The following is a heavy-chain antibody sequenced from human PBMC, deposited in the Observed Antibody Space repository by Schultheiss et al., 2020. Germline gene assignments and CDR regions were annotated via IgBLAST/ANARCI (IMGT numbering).Heavy chain of an antibody. D-gene: IGHD6-13*01. CDR3: ARGGGYSSSWYVSHWFDP. J-gene: IGHJ5*02. Sequence: SETLSLTCAVSGGSISSSNWWSWVRQPPGKGLEWIGEIYHSGSTNYNPSLKSRVTIPVDKSKNQFSLKLSSVTAADTAVYYCARGGGYSSSWYVSHWFDPWGQGTLVTVS. CDR1: GGSISSSNW. V-gene: IGHV4-4*02. CDR2: IYHSGST.